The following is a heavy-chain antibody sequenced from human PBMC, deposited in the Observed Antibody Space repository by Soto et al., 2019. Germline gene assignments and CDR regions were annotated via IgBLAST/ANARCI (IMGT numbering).Heavy chain of an antibody. J-gene: IGHJ6*03. V-gene: IGHV3-9*01. CDR1: GFTFDDYA. CDR3: AKDVKQLVSDYYYYYMDV. Sequence: EVQLVESGGGLVQPGRSLRLSCAASGFTFDDYAMHWVRQAPGKGLEWVSGISWNSGSIGYADSVKGRFTISRDNAKNSLYLQMNSLRAEDTALYYCAKDVKQLVSDYYYYYMDVWGKGTTVTVSS. CDR2: ISWNSGSI. D-gene: IGHD6-13*01.